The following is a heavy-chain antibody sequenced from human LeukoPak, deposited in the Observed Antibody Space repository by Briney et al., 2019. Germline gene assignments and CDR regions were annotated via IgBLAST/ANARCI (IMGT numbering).Heavy chain of an antibody. D-gene: IGHD3-10*01. CDR3: AKAGGWFGELLQTSADNWFDP. V-gene: IGHV3-23*01. CDR2: ISGSGGST. Sequence: GGSLRLSCAASGFTFSSYAMNWVRQAPGKGLEWVSTISGSGGSTYYADSVKGRFTISRDNSKNTLYLQMNSLRAEDTAVYYCAKAGGWFGELLQTSADNWFDPWGQGTLVTVSS. CDR1: GFTFSSYA. J-gene: IGHJ5*02.